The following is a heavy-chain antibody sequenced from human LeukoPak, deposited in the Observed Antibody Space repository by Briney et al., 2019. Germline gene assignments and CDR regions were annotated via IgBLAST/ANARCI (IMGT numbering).Heavy chain of an antibody. J-gene: IGHJ4*02. CDR3: WCRIAAAGREFDY. Sequence: GGSLRLSCAASGFTFSSYSMNWVRQAPGRGLEWVSSISSSSSYIYYADSVKGRFTISRDNAKNSLYLQMNSLRAEDTAVYYCWCRIAAAGREFDYWGQGTLVTVSS. CDR1: GFTFSSYS. D-gene: IGHD6-13*01. V-gene: IGHV3-21*01. CDR2: ISSSSSYI.